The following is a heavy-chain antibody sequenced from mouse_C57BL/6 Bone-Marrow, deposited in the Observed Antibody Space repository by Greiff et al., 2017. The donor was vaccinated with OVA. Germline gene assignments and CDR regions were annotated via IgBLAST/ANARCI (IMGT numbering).Heavy chain of an antibody. D-gene: IGHD1-1*01. Sequence: EVKVEESGPGLVKPSQSLSLTCSVTGYSITSGYYWNWIRQFPGNKLEWMGYISYDGSNNYNPSLKNRISITRDTSKNQFFLKLNSVTTEDTATYYCARDPIYYYGSSYVNYAMDYWGQGTSVTVSS. CDR1: GYSITSGYY. J-gene: IGHJ4*01. CDR2: ISYDGSN. CDR3: ARDPIYYYGSSYVNYAMDY. V-gene: IGHV3-6*01.